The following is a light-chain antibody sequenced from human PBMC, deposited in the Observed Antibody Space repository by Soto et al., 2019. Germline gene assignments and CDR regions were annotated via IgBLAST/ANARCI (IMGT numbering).Light chain of an antibody. CDR1: QSISSY. CDR3: QQYGSSVT. V-gene: IGKV1-39*01. Sequence: DIQMTQSPSSLSASVGDRVTITCRASQSISSYLNWYQQKPGKAPKLLIYAASILQSGVPSRFSGSGSGTDFTLTISRLEPEDFAVYYCQQYGSSVTFGQGTRLEI. J-gene: IGKJ5*01. CDR2: AAS.